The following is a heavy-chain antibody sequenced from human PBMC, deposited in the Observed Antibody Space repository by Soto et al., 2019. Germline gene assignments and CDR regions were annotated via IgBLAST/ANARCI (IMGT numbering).Heavy chain of an antibody. Sequence: GGSLRLSCAASGFTFSSYGMHWVRQAPGKGLEWVAVISYDGSNKYYADSVKGRFTISRDNSKNTLYLQMNSLRAEDTAVYYFAKVTGTGNLGFDYSGPGTLVT. V-gene: IGHV3-30*18. CDR3: AKVTGTGNLGFDY. CDR1: GFTFSSYG. D-gene: IGHD1-7*01. CDR2: ISYDGSNK. J-gene: IGHJ4*02.